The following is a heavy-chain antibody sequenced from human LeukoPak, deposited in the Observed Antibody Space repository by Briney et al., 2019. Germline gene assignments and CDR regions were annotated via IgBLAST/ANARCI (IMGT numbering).Heavy chain of an antibody. D-gene: IGHD1-26*01. Sequence: SETLSLTCTVSGGSISSSNYYWSWIRQPPGKGLEWIGYIYYTGNTNYNPSLKSRVTISVDTSKNQFSLNLSSVTAADTAIYYCARLGGATSPFGYWGQGTLVTVSS. CDR1: GGSISSSNYY. V-gene: IGHV4-61*05. CDR3: ARLGGATSPFGY. CDR2: IYYTGNT. J-gene: IGHJ4*02.